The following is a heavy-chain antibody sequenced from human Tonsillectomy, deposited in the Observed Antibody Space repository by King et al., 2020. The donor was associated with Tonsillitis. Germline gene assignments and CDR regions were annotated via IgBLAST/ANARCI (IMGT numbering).Heavy chain of an antibody. Sequence: QLQESGPGLVKPSETLSLTCTVSGVSISSHYWSWIRQPPGKGLEWIGYIYDSGSINYNPSLKSRVTISVDTSKNQFSLKLSSVTAADTAVYFCARGTGAIWFGELFDYWGQGTLVTVSS. J-gene: IGHJ4*02. CDR3: ARGTGAIWFGELFDY. CDR1: GVSISSHY. CDR2: IYDSGSI. D-gene: IGHD3-10*01. V-gene: IGHV4-59*11.